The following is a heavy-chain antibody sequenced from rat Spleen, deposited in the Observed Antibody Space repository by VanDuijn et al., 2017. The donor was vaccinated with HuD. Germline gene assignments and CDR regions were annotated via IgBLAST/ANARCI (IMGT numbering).Heavy chain of an antibody. CDR3: ARPSYGYPFAY. D-gene: IGHD1-7*01. Sequence: EVQLVESGGGLVQPGRSLKLSCAASGFTFSDYNMAWVRQDPKKGLEWVSSITYDGTGTYYRDSVKGRFTISRDNAKSTLYLQMDSLRSEDTATYYCARPSYGYPFAYWGQGVMVTVSA. V-gene: IGHV5-7*01. CDR1: GFTFSDYN. J-gene: IGHJ2*01. CDR2: ITYDGTGT.